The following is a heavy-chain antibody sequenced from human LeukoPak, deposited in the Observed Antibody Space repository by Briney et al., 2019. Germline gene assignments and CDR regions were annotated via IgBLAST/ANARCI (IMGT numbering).Heavy chain of an antibody. Sequence: GGSLRLSCEASGFGLSGYWMTWVRQAPGKGLEWVANIKEDGSDKYYVESVRGRFTISRDNARNSLYLQMNSLRVEDTAVYYCARGVGLDQWGQGTLVIVSS. CDR3: ARGVGLDQ. V-gene: IGHV3-7*01. CDR2: IKEDGSDK. D-gene: IGHD3/OR15-3a*01. J-gene: IGHJ4*02. CDR1: GFGLSGYW.